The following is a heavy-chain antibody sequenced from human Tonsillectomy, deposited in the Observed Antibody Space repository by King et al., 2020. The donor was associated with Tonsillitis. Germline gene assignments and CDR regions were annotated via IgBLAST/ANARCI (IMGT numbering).Heavy chain of an antibody. CDR1: GFTFDDYA. D-gene: IGHD4-11*01. J-gene: IGHJ6*02. Sequence: VQLVESGGGLVQPGRSLRLSCAASGFTFDDYAMHWVRQAPGKGLEWVSGISWNSGSIGYADSVKGRFTISRDNAKNSLYLQMNSPRAEDTALYYCAKDIGIASMTTVTLFYYYGMDVWGQGTTVTVSS. CDR3: AKDIGIASMTTVTLFYYYGMDV. V-gene: IGHV3-9*01. CDR2: ISWNSGSI.